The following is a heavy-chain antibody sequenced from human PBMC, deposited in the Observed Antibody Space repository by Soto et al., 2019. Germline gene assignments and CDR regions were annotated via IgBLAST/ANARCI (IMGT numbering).Heavy chain of an antibody. CDR2: IRSKVYGGTT. CDR1: GFTFGDYA. V-gene: IGHV3-49*04. D-gene: IGHD3-10*02. Sequence: PWGSLRLSCSASGFTFGDYAMSWVRQAPGKGLEWVGLIRSKVYGGTTEYAASVKGRFTISRDDSKSIAYLQMNSLKTDDTAVYYCTRVLGEGHNYGPFDYWGKGTLVNVS. J-gene: IGHJ4*02. CDR3: TRVLGEGHNYGPFDY.